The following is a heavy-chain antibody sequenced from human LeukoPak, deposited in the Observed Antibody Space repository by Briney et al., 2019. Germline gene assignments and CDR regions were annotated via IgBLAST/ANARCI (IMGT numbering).Heavy chain of an antibody. CDR2: LSSSGALT. CDR1: GFTFSNYA. J-gene: IGHJ4*02. CDR3: AKSGLNRFDY. D-gene: IGHD2-15*01. Sequence: GGSLRLSCVASGFTFSNYAMSWVRQAPGKGLEWVSSLSSSGALTYYADSVKGRFTISRDNSKNTLYLQMNSLRAEDTAVYYCAKSGLNRFDYWGQGTLVTVSS. V-gene: IGHV3-23*01.